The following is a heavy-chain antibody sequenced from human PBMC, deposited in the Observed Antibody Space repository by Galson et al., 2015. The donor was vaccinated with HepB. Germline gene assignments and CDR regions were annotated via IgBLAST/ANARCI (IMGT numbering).Heavy chain of an antibody. D-gene: IGHD4-17*01. Sequence: SVKVSCKATGYTFITYYMHWVRQAPGQGLEWMGIINHRGGGTSYGQKFQGRVTMTRDTSTSTVYLELSSLRTEDTAVYYCARRRNGDYVLDYWGPGTLVTVSS. V-gene: IGHV1-46*01. J-gene: IGHJ4*02. CDR2: INHRGGGT. CDR3: ARRRNGDYVLDY. CDR1: GYTFITYY.